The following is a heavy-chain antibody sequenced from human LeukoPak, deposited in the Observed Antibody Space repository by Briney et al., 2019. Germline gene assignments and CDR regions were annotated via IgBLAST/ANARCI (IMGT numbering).Heavy chain of an antibody. D-gene: IGHD4/OR15-4a*01. CDR1: GGPISTYY. V-gene: IGHV4-59*01. CDR2: IHYSGST. CDR3: ARGLTSSDWYFDL. Sequence: SETLSLTCTVSGGPISTYYWSWIRQPPGKGLEWIAYIHYSGSTNYNPSLRSRVTISVDTSKNQFSLKLSSVTAADTAVYYCARGLTSSDWYFDLWGRGTLVTVSS. J-gene: IGHJ2*01.